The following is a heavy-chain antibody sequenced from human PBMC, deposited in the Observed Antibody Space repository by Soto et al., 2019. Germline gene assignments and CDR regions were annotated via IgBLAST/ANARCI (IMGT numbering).Heavy chain of an antibody. V-gene: IGHV2-70*01. CDR2: IDWDDDK. CDR1: GFSLSTSGMC. J-gene: IGHJ6*02. CDR3: AREYSSGHYYYYGMDV. D-gene: IGHD6-19*01. Sequence: SGPTLVNPTQTLTLTCTFSGFSLSTSGMCVSWIRQPPGKALEWLALIDWDDDKYYSTSLKTRLTISKDTSKNQVVLTMTNMDPVDTATYYCAREYSSGHYYYYGMDVWGQGTTVTVSS.